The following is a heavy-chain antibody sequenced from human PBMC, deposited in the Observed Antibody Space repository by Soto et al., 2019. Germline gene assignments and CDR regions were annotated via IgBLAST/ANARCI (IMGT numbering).Heavy chain of an antibody. D-gene: IGHD6-13*01. V-gene: IGHV3-30*18. CDR1: GFTFSNSG. J-gene: IGHJ4*02. CDR2: ISYDGTNK. CDR3: AKPSSWPSPRFDY. Sequence: PGGSLRLSCAVSGFTFSNSGMFWVRQAPGKGLEWVAAISYDGTNKHYPDSVRGRFTISIDISKNTLYLQMNSLRLEDTADYYCAKPSSWPSPRFDYWGQGSLVTVSS.